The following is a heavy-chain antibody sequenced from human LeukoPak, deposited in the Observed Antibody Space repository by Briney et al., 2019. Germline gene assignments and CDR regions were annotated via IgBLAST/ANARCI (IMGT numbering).Heavy chain of an antibody. CDR3: AAGYYDFWSGPPVVSNFDY. Sequence: KPSETLSLTCTVSGGSISSSSYYWGWIRQPPGKGLEWIGSIYYSGSTYYNPSLKSRVTISVDTSKNQFSLKLSSVTAADTAVYYCAAGYYDFWSGPPVVSNFDYWGQGTLVTVSS. D-gene: IGHD3-3*01. J-gene: IGHJ4*02. V-gene: IGHV4-39*01. CDR1: GGSISSSSYY. CDR2: IYYSGST.